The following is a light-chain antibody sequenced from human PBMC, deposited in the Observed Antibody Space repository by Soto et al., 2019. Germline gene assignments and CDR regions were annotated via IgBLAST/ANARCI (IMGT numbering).Light chain of an antibody. V-gene: IGLV3-25*03. Sequence: SYELTQPPSVSASPGQAAKITCSGDALPRQNVYWYQQRPGRVPLLLIYKDKQRSSGIPERFSGSTSGTTATLTISGVLAEDEADYFCQSADTTGTPVFGGGTKVTVL. CDR3: QSADTTGTPV. CDR2: KDK. CDR1: ALPRQN. J-gene: IGLJ2*01.